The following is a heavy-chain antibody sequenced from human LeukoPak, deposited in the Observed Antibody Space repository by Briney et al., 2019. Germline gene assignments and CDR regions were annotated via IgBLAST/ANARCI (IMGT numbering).Heavy chain of an antibody. CDR3: AKDQELYDIVATIFGY. CDR1: GFTFSSYG. D-gene: IGHD5-12*01. Sequence: GSLRLSCAASGFTFSSYGMSWVRQAPGKGLEWVSAISGSGGSTYYADSVKGRFTISRDNSKNTLYLQMNSLGAEDTAVYYCAKDQELYDIVATIFGYWGQGTLVTVSS. V-gene: IGHV3-23*01. CDR2: ISGSGGST. J-gene: IGHJ4*02.